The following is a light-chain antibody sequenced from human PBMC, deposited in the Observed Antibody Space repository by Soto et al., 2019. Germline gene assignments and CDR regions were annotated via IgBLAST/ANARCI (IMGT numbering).Light chain of an antibody. J-gene: IGLJ2*01. Sequence: QSVLTQPPSASGTPGQRVTFSCSGSGSNIGSNVVNWYQQLPGTAPKLLIYFNTQRPSGVPAGFSGSKSGTSASLAISGLQSEDEADYYCAAWDDSLTGLLIGGGTKLTVL. V-gene: IGLV1-44*01. CDR2: FNT. CDR1: GSNIGSNV. CDR3: AAWDDSLTGLL.